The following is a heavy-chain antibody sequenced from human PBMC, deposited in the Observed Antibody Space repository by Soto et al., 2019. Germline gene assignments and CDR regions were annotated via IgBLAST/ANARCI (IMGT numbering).Heavy chain of an antibody. CDR3: ARWEQPWISFDC. CDR1: GGSISSSSYY. D-gene: IGHD1-26*01. V-gene: IGHV4-39*07. Sequence: SETLSLTCTVSGGSISSSSYYWGWIRQPPGKGLEWIGSIYYSGSTYYNPSLKSRVTISVDTSKNQFSLKLSSVTAADTAVYYCARWEQPWISFDCWGQGTLVTVSS. J-gene: IGHJ4*02. CDR2: IYYSGST.